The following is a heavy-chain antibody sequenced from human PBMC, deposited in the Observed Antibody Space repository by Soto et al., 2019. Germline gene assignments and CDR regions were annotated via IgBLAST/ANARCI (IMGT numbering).Heavy chain of an antibody. D-gene: IGHD6-6*01. Sequence: WETLSLTCAVYGGSFSGYYWSWIRQPPGKGLEWMGEINHSGSTNYNPSLKSRVTISVDTSKNQFSLKLSSVTAADTAVYYCARAKGIAARPINWFDPWGQGTLVTVSS. V-gene: IGHV4-34*01. CDR2: INHSGST. CDR3: ARAKGIAARPINWFDP. CDR1: GGSFSGYY. J-gene: IGHJ5*02.